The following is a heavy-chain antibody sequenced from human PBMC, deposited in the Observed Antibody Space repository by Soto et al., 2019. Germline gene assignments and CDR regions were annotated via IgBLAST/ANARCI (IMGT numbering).Heavy chain of an antibody. CDR3: AKDSGFWSGPLDY. J-gene: IGHJ4*02. V-gene: IGHV3-23*01. CDR2: ISGSGGST. CDR1: GFTFSSYP. D-gene: IGHD3-3*01. Sequence: GGSLRLSCAASGFTFSSYPMSWVRQAPGKGLEWVSAISGSGGSTYYADSVKGRFTISRDNSKNTLYLQMNSLRAEDTAVYYCAKDSGFWSGPLDYWGQGTLVTVSS.